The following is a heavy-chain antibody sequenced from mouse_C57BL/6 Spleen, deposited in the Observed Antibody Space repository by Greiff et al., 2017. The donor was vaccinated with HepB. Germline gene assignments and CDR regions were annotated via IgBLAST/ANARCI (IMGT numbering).Heavy chain of an antibody. Sequence: VQLQQSGAELVRPGASVKLSCTASGFNIKDDYMHWVKQRPEQGLEWIGWIDPENGDTEYASKFQGKATITADTSSNTAYLQLSSLTSEDTAVYYCTKIYDGYYYYAMDYWGQGTSVTVSS. CDR1: GFNIKDDY. V-gene: IGHV14-4*01. J-gene: IGHJ4*01. CDR3: TKIYDGYYYYAMDY. CDR2: IDPENGDT. D-gene: IGHD2-3*01.